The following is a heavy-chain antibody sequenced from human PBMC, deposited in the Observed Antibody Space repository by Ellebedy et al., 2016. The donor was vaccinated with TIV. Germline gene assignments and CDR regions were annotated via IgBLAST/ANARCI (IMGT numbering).Heavy chain of an antibody. Sequence: ASVKVSXKASGYTFTSYGISWVRQAPGQGLEWMGWISAYNGNTNYAQKLQGRVTMTTDTSTSTAYMELRSLRSDDTAVYYCARTMDGYSYGPVEYWGQGTLVTVSS. D-gene: IGHD5-18*01. CDR3: ARTMDGYSYGPVEY. CDR1: GYTFTSYG. CDR2: ISAYNGNT. J-gene: IGHJ4*02. V-gene: IGHV1-18*01.